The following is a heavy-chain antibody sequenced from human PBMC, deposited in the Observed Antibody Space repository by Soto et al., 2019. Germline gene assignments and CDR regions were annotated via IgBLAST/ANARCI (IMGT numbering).Heavy chain of an antibody. CDR1: GDTFNFYS. D-gene: IGHD3-10*01. CDR2: VNPIVSMS. CDR3: ASSYGSGYRAFDY. V-gene: IGHV1-69*02. Sequence: QVQLVQSGAEVKRPGSSVKVSCKASGDTFNFYSINWVRQAPGLGLEWMGRVNPIVSMSNYEQKFQGRVTMTADKTTSKAYRELSSLRSEDTAIYYCASSYGSGYRAFDYWGQGALVTVSS. J-gene: IGHJ4*02.